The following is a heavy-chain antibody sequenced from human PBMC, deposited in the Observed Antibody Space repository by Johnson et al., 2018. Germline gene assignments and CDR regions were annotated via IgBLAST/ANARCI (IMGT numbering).Heavy chain of an antibody. V-gene: IGHV3-48*01. CDR3: ARDGGYTLPGIPYYYYYMDV. Sequence: EVQLLETGGGLVQPGGSLRLSCAASGFTFSSYSMNWVRQAPGKGLEWVSYISSSSSPIYYADSVKGRFTISRDNAKNSLYLQMNSLRAEDTAVYYCARDGGYTLPGIPYYYYYMDVWGKGTTVTVSS. CDR2: ISSSSSPI. CDR1: GFTFSSYS. D-gene: IGHD6-13*01. J-gene: IGHJ6*03.